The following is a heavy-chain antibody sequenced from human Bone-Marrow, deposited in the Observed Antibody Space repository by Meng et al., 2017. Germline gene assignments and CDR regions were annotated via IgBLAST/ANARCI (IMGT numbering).Heavy chain of an antibody. CDR2: IWYDGSNK. V-gene: IGHV3-33*01. CDR3: ARDRGYSSGWYRGSSDAFDI. CDR1: GFTFSSYG. J-gene: IGHJ3*02. D-gene: IGHD6-19*01. Sequence: GESLKISCAASGFTFSSYGMHWVRQAPGKGLEWVAVIWYDGSNKYYADSVKGRFTISRDNSKNTLYPQMNSLRAEDTAVYYCARDRGYSSGWYRGSSDAFDIWGQGTMVTVSS.